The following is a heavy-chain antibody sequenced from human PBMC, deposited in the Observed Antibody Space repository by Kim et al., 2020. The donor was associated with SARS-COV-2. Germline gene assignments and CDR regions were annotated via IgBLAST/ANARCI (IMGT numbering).Heavy chain of an antibody. CDR1: GGSISSGGYY. J-gene: IGHJ4*02. CDR2: IYYSGST. D-gene: IGHD1-20*01. CDR3: ARGEYNGMGLGY. V-gene: IGHV4-31*03. Sequence: SETLSLTCTVSGGSISSGGYYWSWIRQHPGKGLEWIGYIYYSGSTYYNPSLKSRVTISVDTSKNQFSLKLSSVTAADTAVYYCARGEYNGMGLGYWGQGTLVTVSS.